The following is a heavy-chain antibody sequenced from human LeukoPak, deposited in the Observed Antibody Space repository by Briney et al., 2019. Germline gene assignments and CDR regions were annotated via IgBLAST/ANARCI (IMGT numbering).Heavy chain of an antibody. CDR2: IYHGGST. J-gene: IGHJ4*02. V-gene: IGHV4-4*02. Sequence: SETLSLTCAVSGASISSNNWWTWVRQPPGKGLEWIGEIYHGGSTNYNTPLRSRVTISVDKSKNQFSLNLTSVTAADTSVYYCATNSGWRLDYWGQGVLVTVSS. CDR1: GASISSNNW. CDR3: ATNSGWRLDY. D-gene: IGHD5-12*01.